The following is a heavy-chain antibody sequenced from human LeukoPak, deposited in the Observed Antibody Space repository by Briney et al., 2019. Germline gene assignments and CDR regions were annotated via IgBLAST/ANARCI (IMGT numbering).Heavy chain of an antibody. D-gene: IGHD6-19*01. CDR1: GYTFTGYY. CDR3: ARNPTVAGRQRGFDP. Sequence: GASVKVSCKASGYTFTGYYMHWVRQAPGQGLEWMGWINPNSGGTNYAQKFQGRVTMTRDTSISTAYMELSRLRSDDTAVYYCARNPTVAGRQRGFDPWGQGTLVTVSS. J-gene: IGHJ5*02. CDR2: INPNSGGT. V-gene: IGHV1-2*02.